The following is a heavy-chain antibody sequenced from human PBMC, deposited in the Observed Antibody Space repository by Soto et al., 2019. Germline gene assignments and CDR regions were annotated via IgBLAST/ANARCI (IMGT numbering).Heavy chain of an antibody. CDR3: AKYGSASLDY. CDR2: INQGGSDK. D-gene: IGHD3-10*01. V-gene: IGHV3-7*01. J-gene: IGHJ4*02. Sequence: GGSLRLSCAASGFTFSSYWMSWVRQAPGKGLEWVANINQGGSDKYYVDSVKGRFTISRDNTKNSLYLQINSLRAEDTAVYYCAKYGSASLDYWGQGTLVTVSS. CDR1: GFTFSSYW.